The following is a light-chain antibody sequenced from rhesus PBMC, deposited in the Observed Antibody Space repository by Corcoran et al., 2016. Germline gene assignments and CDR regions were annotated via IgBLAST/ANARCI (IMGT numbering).Light chain of an antibody. CDR2: AAS. CDR1: QGINKE. CDR3: LQDYTTPWT. V-gene: IGKV1-94*01. J-gene: IGKJ1*01. Sequence: DIQMTQSPSSLSASVGDRVTVTCRASQGINKELSRYQQKPGKAPTLLIYAASSLQPGVSSRFSGCGAGTDYTLTISSLQPEYVATYYCLQDYTTPWTFGQGTKVEI.